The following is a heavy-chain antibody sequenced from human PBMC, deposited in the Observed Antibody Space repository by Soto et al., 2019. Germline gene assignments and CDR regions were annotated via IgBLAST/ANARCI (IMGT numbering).Heavy chain of an antibody. Sequence: SETLYLTRAVSFSSISRSSGWTWVRQPPGKGLEWIGEILPNGGTNYNPSFKSRVTISVDKSKNNFSLRLNSVTAADTAVYYCASGNHGITGTSDYWGQGTLVSVSS. D-gene: IGHD1-7*01. CDR3: ASGNHGITGTSDY. V-gene: IGHV4-4*02. J-gene: IGHJ4*02. CDR1: FSSISRSSG. CDR2: ILPNGGT.